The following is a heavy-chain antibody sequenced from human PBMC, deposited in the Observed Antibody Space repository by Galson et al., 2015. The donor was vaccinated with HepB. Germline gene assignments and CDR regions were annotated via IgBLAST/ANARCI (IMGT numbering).Heavy chain of an antibody. CDR2: IWYDGSNK. CDR3: ARGGSLWLSAFDY. Sequence: SLRLSCAASGFTFSSYGMHWVRQAPGKGLEWVAVIWYDGSNKYYADSVKGRFTISRDNSKDTLYLQMNSLRAEDTAVYYCARGGSLWLSAFDYWGQGTPVTVSS. J-gene: IGHJ4*02. V-gene: IGHV3-33*08. CDR1: GFTFSSYG. D-gene: IGHD5-18*01.